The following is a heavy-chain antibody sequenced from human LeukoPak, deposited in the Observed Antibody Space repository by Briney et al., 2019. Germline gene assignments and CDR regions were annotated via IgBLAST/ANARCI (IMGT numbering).Heavy chain of an antibody. V-gene: IGHV4-59*08. CDR3: ARRYCSSTSCYFDY. D-gene: IGHD2-2*01. CDR2: ISYSGST. Sequence: SETLSLTCTVSGDSITNYYWSWIRQPPGKGLEWIGYISYSGSTNYNPSLKSRVTISVDMSKNQFSLKLSSVTAADTAVYYCARRYCSSTSCYFDYWGQGTLVTVSS. CDR1: GDSITNYY. J-gene: IGHJ4*02.